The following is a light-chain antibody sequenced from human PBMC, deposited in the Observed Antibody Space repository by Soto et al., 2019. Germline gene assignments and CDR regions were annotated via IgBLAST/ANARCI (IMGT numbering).Light chain of an antibody. Sequence: EIVLTQCPFTLSLSPVERATLSCRASQSVSSNLAWYQQKPGQAPRLLIYAASSRATGTPDRFSGSGSGTDFTLTISRLEPEDFAVYYCQHYDNSRWTFGQGTKVDVK. CDR3: QHYDNSRWT. CDR1: QSVSSN. V-gene: IGKV3-20*01. J-gene: IGKJ1*01. CDR2: AAS.